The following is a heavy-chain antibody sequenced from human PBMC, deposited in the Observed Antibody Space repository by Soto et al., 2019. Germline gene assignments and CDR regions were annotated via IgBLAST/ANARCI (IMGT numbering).Heavy chain of an antibody. J-gene: IGHJ5*01. CDR1: GDSITIGDYY. CDR3: ARAEVAVAGSGWFDA. CDR2: IFYSGST. V-gene: IGHV4-30-4*01. D-gene: IGHD6-19*01. Sequence: SETLSLTCTVSGDSITIGDYYWSWVRQPPGKGLEWIGYIFYSGSTYYKASLKSRVTISLDMSRNQFSLKLTSVTAADTAVYYCARAEVAVAGSGWFDAWGHGTLVTVS.